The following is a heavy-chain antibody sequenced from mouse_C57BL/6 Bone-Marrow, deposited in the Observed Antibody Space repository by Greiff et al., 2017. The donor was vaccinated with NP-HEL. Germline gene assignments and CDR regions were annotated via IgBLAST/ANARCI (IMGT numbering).Heavy chain of an antibody. D-gene: IGHD2-14*01. V-gene: IGHV1-50*01. CDR1: GYTFTSYW. Sequence: VQLQQPGAELVKPGASVKLSCKASGYTFTSYWMQWVKQRPGQGLEWIGEIDPSDSYTNYNQKFKGKATLTVDTSSSTAYMQLSSLTSEDSAVYYCARSEVRSYWGQGTTLTVSS. CDR3: ARSEVRSY. CDR2: IDPSDSYT. J-gene: IGHJ2*01.